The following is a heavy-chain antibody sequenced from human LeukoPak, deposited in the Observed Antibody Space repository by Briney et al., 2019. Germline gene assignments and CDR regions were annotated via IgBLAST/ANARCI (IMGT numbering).Heavy chain of an antibody. D-gene: IGHD3-3*01. Sequence: GASVKVSCTASGGTFSSYAISWVRQAPGQGLEWMGGIIPIFGTANYAQKFQGRVTITADESTSTAYMELSSLRSEDTAVYYCARRPTFGVVIEYYFDYWGQGTLVTISS. CDR2: IIPIFGTA. CDR3: ARRPTFGVVIEYYFDY. V-gene: IGHV1-69*13. CDR1: GGTFSSYA. J-gene: IGHJ4*02.